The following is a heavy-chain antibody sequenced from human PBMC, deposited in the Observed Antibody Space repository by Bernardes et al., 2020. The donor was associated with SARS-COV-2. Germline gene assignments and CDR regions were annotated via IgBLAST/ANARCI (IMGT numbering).Heavy chain of an antibody. D-gene: IGHD3-22*01. Sequence: SETLSLTCTVSSGSVSSGSYHWSWIRQSPGKGLEWIGNLYYSGSATYNPSLKSRVTISKDTSKNQISLQLSSVTAADTAVYYCARSPFDSSAFFWGQ. J-gene: IGHJ3*01. V-gene: IGHV4-61*01. CDR1: SGSVSSGSYH. CDR3: ARSPFDSSAFF. CDR2: LYYSGSA.